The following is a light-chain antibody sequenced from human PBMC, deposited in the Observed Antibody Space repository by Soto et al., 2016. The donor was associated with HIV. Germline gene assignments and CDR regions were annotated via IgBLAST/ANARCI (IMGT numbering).Light chain of an antibody. CDR2: DDT. CDR3: QVWDSSSDHSPWV. J-gene: IGLJ3*02. V-gene: IGLV3-21*03. CDR1: NIGTKS. Sequence: SYVLTQPPSVSVAPGKTARITCEGTNIGTKSVHWYRQMAGQAPVLFVHDDTDRPSGIPERVSGSHSGNTASLTISRVEAGDEADYFCQVWDSSSDHSPWVFGGGTKLTVL.